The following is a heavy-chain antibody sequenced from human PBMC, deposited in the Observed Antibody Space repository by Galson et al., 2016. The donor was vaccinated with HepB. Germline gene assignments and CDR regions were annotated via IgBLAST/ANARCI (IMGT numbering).Heavy chain of an antibody. CDR2: MSYDGSSK. CDR3: AKTGDTTGWDSYFDL. Sequence: SLRLSCAASGFSFSTYAMHWVRQAPGKGLEWVTMMSYDGSSKYYGDSVKGRFTIARDNSTNSLYLHMNSLRTEDTAVYYCAKTGDTTGWDSYFDLWGRGTLVTVSS. D-gene: IGHD6-19*01. J-gene: IGHJ2*01. V-gene: IGHV3-30*18. CDR1: GFSFSTYA.